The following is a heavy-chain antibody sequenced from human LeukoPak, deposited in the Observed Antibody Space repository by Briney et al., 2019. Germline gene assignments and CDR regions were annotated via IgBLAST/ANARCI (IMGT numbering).Heavy chain of an antibody. J-gene: IGHJ6*03. D-gene: IGHD3-22*01. Sequence: SETLSLTCTVSGGSISSHYWSWIRQPPGKGLEWIGYIYYSGSTNYNPSLKSRVTISVDTSKNQFSLKLSSVTAADTAVYYCARDSNSSGYYYLNYMDVWGKGTTVTVSS. CDR3: ARDSNSSGYYYLNYMDV. V-gene: IGHV4-59*11. CDR1: GGSISSHY. CDR2: IYYSGST.